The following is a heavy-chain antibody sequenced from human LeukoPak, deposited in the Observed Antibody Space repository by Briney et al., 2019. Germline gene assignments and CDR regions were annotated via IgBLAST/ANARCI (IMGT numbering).Heavy chain of an antibody. V-gene: IGHV3-33*01. CDR1: GFTFSSYG. CDR2: IWYDGSNK. CDR3: ARDGYSSGWHGYYFDY. Sequence: PGGSLRLSCAASGFTFSSYGMHWVRQAPGKGLEWVAVIWYDGSNKYYADSVKGRFTISRDNSKNTLYLQMNSLRAEDTAVYYCARDGYSSGWHGYYFDYWGQGTVVTVSS. D-gene: IGHD6-19*01. J-gene: IGHJ4*02.